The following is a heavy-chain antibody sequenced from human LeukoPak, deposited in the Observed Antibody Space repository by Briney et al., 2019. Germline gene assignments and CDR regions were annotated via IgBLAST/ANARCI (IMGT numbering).Heavy chain of an antibody. J-gene: IGHJ6*02. CDR1: GFTFSSYS. CDR3: ARVKSGIDF. D-gene: IGHD1-26*01. CDR2: ISSSSSTI. Sequence: GGSLRLSCAASGFTFSSYSMNWVRQAPGKGLEWVSCISSSSSTIYYADSVKGRFTISRDNSKNILYLQMNSLRAEDTAVYYCARVKSGIDFWGQGTTVTVSS. V-gene: IGHV3-48*01.